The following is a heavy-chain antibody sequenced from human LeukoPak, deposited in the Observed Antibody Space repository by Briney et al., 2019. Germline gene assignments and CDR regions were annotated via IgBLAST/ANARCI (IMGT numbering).Heavy chain of an antibody. CDR1: GVSIRSYY. D-gene: IGHD3-10*01. CDR2: IYYSGST. CDR3: ARGGHYYGSGGYYYYMDV. J-gene: IGHJ6*03. V-gene: IGHV4-59*01. Sequence: SETLSLTCTVSGVSIRSYYWSWIRQPPGKGLEWIGYIYYSGSTNYNPSLKSRVTISVDTSKNQFSLKLSSVTAADTAVYYCARGGHYYGSGGYYYYMDVWGKGTTVTISS.